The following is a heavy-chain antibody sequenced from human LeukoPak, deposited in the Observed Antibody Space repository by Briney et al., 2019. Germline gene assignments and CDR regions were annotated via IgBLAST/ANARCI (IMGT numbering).Heavy chain of an antibody. CDR2: INHSGST. Sequence: KPSETLSLTCAVYSGSFNGYYWSWIRQPPGKGLEWIGEINHSGSTNYNPSLKSRVTMSVDTSKNQFSLKLSSVTAADPAVYYCARMTSGAFDMWGQGIMVTVSS. CDR3: ARMTSGAFDM. CDR1: SGSFNGYY. V-gene: IGHV4-34*01. J-gene: IGHJ3*02.